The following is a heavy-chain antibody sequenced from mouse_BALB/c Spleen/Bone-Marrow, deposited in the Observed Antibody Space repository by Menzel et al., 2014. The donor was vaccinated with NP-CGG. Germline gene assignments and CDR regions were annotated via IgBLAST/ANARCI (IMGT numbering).Heavy chain of an antibody. CDR3: TRYDLTTRAFAY. CDR1: GYSFTSYW. CDR2: IHLSDSES. J-gene: IGHJ3*01. D-gene: IGHD3-3*01. Sequence: QVQLKESGAELVRPGASVKLSCKASGYSFTSYWMNWVKQRPGQGLEWIGMIHLSDSESRLNQKFKDKSTLTVDKSSSTAYMQLSSPTSEDSAVYYCTRYDLTTRAFAYWGQGTLVTVSA. V-gene: IGHV1S82*01.